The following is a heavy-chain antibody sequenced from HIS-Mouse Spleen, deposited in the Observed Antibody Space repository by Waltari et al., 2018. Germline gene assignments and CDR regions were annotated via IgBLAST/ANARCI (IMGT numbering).Heavy chain of an antibody. CDR1: GGSISSSSYY. CDR2: IYYSGST. V-gene: IGHV4-39*07. Sequence: QLQLQESGPGLVKPSETLSLPCPVSGGSISSSSYYWGRIRPPPGKGLEWIGSIYYSGSTYYNPSLKSRVTISVDTSKNQFSLKLSSVTAADTAVYYCAREIPYSSSWYDWYFDLWGRGTLVTVSS. CDR3: AREIPYSSSWYDWYFDL. J-gene: IGHJ2*01. D-gene: IGHD6-13*01.